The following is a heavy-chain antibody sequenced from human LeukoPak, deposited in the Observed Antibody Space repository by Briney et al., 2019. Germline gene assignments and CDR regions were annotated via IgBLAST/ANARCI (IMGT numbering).Heavy chain of an antibody. V-gene: IGHV1-58*01. D-gene: IGHD2-21*02. Sequence: SVKVSCKASGFTFASSAVQWVRQARGQRLEWIGWIVVGSANTNYAQKFQERVTITRDMSTGTAYMELSSLRSEDTAVYYCAGFDAGDCGGDCPYFSFPWGQGTLVTVSS. J-gene: IGHJ5*02. CDR3: AGFDAGDCGGDCPYFSFP. CDR2: IVVGSANT. CDR1: GFTFASSA.